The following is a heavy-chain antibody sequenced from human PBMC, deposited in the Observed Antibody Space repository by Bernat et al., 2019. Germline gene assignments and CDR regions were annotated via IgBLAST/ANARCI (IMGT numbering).Heavy chain of an antibody. CDR1: GFTFSSYS. CDR3: AGYGSLYYFDY. V-gene: IGHV3-21*01. D-gene: IGHD5-12*01. CDR2: ISSSSSYI. Sequence: EVQLVESGGGLVKPGGSLRLSCAASGFTFSSYSMNWVRQAPGKGLEWVSSISSSSSYIYYAESVKGRFTISRDNAKNSLYLKMNSLRAEDTAVYYCAGYGSLYYFDYWGQGTLVTVSA. J-gene: IGHJ4*02.